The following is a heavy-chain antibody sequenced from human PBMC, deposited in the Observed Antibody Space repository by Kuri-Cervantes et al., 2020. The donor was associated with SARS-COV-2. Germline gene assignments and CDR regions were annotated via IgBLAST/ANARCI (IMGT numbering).Heavy chain of an antibody. D-gene: IGHD3-22*01. J-gene: IGHJ4*02. CDR3: ARDPSYYYDSSGHVAY. CDR1: GFTFSSYG. CDR2: IRYDGSNK. V-gene: IGHV3-30*02. Sequence: GGSLRLSCAASGFTFSSYGMHWVRQAPGKGMEWVAFIRYDGSNKYYADSVKGRFTIARDNSKNTLYLQMGSLRAEDMAVYYCARDPSYYYDSSGHVAYWGQGTLVTASS.